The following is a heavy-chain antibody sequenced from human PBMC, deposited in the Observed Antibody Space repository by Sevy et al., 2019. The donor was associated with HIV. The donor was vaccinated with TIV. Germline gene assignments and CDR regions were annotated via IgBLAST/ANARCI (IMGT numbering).Heavy chain of an antibody. CDR2: INTDGSGT. Sequence: GGSLRLSCAASGFTFSAYWMHWVRQAPGKGLVWVSHINTDGSGTSYADSVKGRFTISRDNAKNTLYLQMNSLRAEDTAVYYCAKKGGYGSGSYYCYFDLWGRGTLVTVSS. CDR1: GFTFSAYW. V-gene: IGHV3-74*01. CDR3: AKKGGYGSGSYYCYFDL. D-gene: IGHD3-10*01. J-gene: IGHJ2*01.